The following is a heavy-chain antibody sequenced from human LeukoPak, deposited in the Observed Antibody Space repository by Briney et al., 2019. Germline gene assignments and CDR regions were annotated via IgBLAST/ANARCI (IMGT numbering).Heavy chain of an antibody. V-gene: IGHV3-21*01. CDR2: ISSSSSYI. J-gene: IGHJ4*02. CDR1: GFTFSSYS. D-gene: IGHD6-13*01. CDR3: AREQGSWTDY. Sequence: GGSLRLSCAASGFTFSSYSMNWVRQAPGKGLEWVSSISSSSSYIYYADSVKGRFTISRDNAKNSLYLQMNSLRAEETAVYYCAREQGSWTDYWGQGTLVTVSS.